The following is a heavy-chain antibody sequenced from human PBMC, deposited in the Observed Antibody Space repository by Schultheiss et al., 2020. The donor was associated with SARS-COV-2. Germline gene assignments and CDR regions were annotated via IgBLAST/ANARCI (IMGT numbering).Heavy chain of an antibody. CDR3: AKRGGYYYDSSGYSSPYYFDY. V-gene: IGHV3-23*01. CDR1: GFTFGDYA. Sequence: GGSLRLSCTASGFTFGDYAMSWVRQAPGKGLEWVSAISGSGGSTYYADSVKGRFTISRDNSKNTLYLQMNSLRAEDTAVYYCAKRGGYYYDSSGYSSPYYFDYWGQGTLVTVSS. CDR2: ISGSGGST. D-gene: IGHD3-22*01. J-gene: IGHJ4*02.